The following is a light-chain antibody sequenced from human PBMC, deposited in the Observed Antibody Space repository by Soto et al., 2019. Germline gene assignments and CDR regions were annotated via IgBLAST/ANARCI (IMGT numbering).Light chain of an antibody. Sequence: EVVLTQSPGTLSLSPGETATLSCRASQSVNSDFLAWYQQKPGQAPRLLVYGSSTRAAGVPDRFSDSGSGTDFTLTISRLEPEDFAVYYCQQYGRSPLLYTFGQGTKLGVK. CDR2: GSS. V-gene: IGKV3-20*01. CDR3: QQYGRSPLLYT. J-gene: IGKJ2*01. CDR1: QSVNSDF.